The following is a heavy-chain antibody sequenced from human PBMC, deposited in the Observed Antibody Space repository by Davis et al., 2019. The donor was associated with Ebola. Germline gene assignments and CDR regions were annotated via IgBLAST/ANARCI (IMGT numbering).Heavy chain of an antibody. J-gene: IGHJ4*02. D-gene: IGHD2-2*02. Sequence: GESLKISCAASGFSFSRYAMGWVRQAPGKGLEWVPGISSSGGTTYYADSVKGRFTISRDNSQNTLDLQMNSLRAEDTAVYYCAKDCITSCYTNRWGQGTLVTVSS. CDR2: ISSSGGTT. CDR1: GFSFSRYA. V-gene: IGHV3-23*01. CDR3: AKDCITSCYTNR.